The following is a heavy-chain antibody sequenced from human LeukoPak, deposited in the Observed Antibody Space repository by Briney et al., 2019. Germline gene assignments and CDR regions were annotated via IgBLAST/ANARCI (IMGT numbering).Heavy chain of an antibody. V-gene: IGHV4-4*02. CDR2: IYRTGST. D-gene: IGHD6-6*01. Sequence: SETLSLTCAVSGGSISSSNWWSWVRQPPGKGLEWIGSIYRTGSTYYNPSLKSRVTISVDTSKNQFSLKLSSVTAADTAVYYCATRSPQYSSSSINYYYMDVWGKGTTVTVPS. CDR3: ATRSPQYSSSSINYYYMDV. CDR1: GGSISSSNW. J-gene: IGHJ6*03.